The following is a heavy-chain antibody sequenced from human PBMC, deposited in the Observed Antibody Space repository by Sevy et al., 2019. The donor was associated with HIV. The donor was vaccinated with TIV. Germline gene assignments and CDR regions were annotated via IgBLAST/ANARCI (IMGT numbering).Heavy chain of an antibody. V-gene: IGHV1-69*13. CDR2: IIPIFGTA. J-gene: IGHJ6*02. D-gene: IGHD4-4*01. CDR1: GGTFSSYA. CDR3: ARSHEYSTLYYYYGMDV. Sequence: ASVKVSCKASGGTFSSYAISWVRQAPGQGLEWMGGIIPIFGTANYAQKFQGRVTITADESTSTAYMELSSLRSEDTAVYYCARSHEYSTLYYYYGMDVWGQGTTVTVSS.